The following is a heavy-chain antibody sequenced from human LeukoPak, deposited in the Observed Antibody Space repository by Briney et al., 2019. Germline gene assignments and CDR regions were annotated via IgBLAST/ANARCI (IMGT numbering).Heavy chain of an antibody. V-gene: IGHV1-69*01. Sequence: SVKVSCKASGGTFSSYAISRVRQAPGQGLEWMGGIIPIFGTANYAQKFQGRVTITADESTSTAYMELSSLRSEDTAVYYCARAPPYSYGYGYYYGMDVWGQGTTVTVSS. CDR2: IIPIFGTA. CDR1: GGTFSSYA. CDR3: ARAPPYSYGYGYYYGMDV. D-gene: IGHD5-18*01. J-gene: IGHJ6*02.